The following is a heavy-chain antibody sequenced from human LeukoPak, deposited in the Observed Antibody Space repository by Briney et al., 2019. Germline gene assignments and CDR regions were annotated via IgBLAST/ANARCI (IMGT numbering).Heavy chain of an antibody. CDR2: ISGSGGST. D-gene: IGHD1-26*01. CDR3: ARTSGSYSPYYYGMDV. Sequence: GGSLRLSCAASGFTFITYAMSWVRQAPGKGLEWVSGISGSGGSTYYADSVKGRFTISRDNSKSTVYLEMNSLRAEDTAVYYCARTSGSYSPYYYGMDVWGQGTTVTVSS. J-gene: IGHJ6*02. CDR1: GFTFITYA. V-gene: IGHV3-23*01.